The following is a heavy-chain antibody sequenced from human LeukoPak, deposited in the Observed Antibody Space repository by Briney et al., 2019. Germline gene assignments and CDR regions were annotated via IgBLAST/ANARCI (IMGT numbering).Heavy chain of an antibody. J-gene: IGHJ4*02. CDR1: GYTFTSYD. Sequence: GASVKVSCKASGYTFTSYDINWVRQATGQGLEWMGWMNPNSGNTGYAQKFQGRVTMTRNTSISTAYMELSSLRSEDTAVYYCARDSSGWYLLDYWGQGTLVTVSS. D-gene: IGHD6-19*01. CDR2: MNPNSGNT. V-gene: IGHV1-8*01. CDR3: ARDSSGWYLLDY.